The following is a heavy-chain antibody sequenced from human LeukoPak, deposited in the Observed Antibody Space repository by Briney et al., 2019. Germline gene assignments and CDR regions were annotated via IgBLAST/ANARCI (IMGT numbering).Heavy chain of an antibody. V-gene: IGHV3-30*02. CDR1: GFTFSSYG. CDR2: IRYDGSNK. J-gene: IGHJ5*02. Sequence: GGSLRLSCAASGFTFSSYGMHWVRQAPGKGLEWVAFIRYDGSNKYYADSVKGRFTVSRDNSKNTLYLQMNSLRAEDTAVYYCAKDRARIAAAGNPNWFDPWGQGTLVTVSS. D-gene: IGHD6-13*01. CDR3: AKDRARIAAAGNPNWFDP.